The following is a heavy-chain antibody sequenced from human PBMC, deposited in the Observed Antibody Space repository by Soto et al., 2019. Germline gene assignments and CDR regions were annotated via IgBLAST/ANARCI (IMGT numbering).Heavy chain of an antibody. CDR2: INHSGST. V-gene: IGHV4-34*01. D-gene: IGHD4-17*01. CDR3: ATKFTLNGDYVTMS. Sequence: QVQLQQWGAGLLKPSETLSLTCAVYGGSFSGYYWSWIRQSPGKGLEWIGEINHSGSTNYNPSLKSRVIISVDTSKKQFSLKMSSVTAADTAVYYCATKFTLNGDYVTMSWGQGTLVTVSS. CDR1: GGSFSGYY. J-gene: IGHJ5*02.